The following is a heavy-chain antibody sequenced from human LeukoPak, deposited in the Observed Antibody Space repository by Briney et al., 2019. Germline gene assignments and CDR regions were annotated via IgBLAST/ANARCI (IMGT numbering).Heavy chain of an antibody. V-gene: IGHV3-30*14. CDR2: ISYDGSNK. Sequence: PGGSLRLSCAASGFTFSSYAMHWVRQAPGKGLEWVAVISYDGSNKYYADSVKGRFTISRDNSKNTLYLQMNSLRAEDTAVYYCASPSRLRDGYNYYAFDIWGQGTMVTVSS. CDR3: ASPSRLRDGYNYYAFDI. D-gene: IGHD5-24*01. J-gene: IGHJ3*02. CDR1: GFTFSSYA.